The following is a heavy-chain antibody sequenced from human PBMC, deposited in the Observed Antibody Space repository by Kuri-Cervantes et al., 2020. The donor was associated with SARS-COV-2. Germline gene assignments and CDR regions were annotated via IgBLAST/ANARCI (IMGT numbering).Heavy chain of an antibody. CDR1: GYSISSGYY. CDR3: AGGSMRGAASQYFQH. J-gene: IGHJ1*01. V-gene: IGHV4-38-2*02. D-gene: IGHD3-10*01. CDR2: INHSGST. Sequence: SETLSLTCTVSGYSISSGYYWSWIRQPPGKGLEWIGEINHSGSTNYNPSLKSRVTISVDTSKNQFSLKLSSVTAADTAVYYCAGGSMRGAASQYFQHWGQGTLVTVSS.